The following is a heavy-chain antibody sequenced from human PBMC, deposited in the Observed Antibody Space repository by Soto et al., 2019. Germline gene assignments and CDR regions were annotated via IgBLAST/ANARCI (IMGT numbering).Heavy chain of an antibody. D-gene: IGHD1-26*01. CDR2: ITYRGTT. Sequence: PSETLSLTCTVSGRSISSGGYYWSWMRQHPVRGLEWLGYITYRGTTSYNPSLKSRLTVSVDTSKNQFSLKLSSVTAADTAVYYCARGLITGSQYSGGWYYFDSWGQGTQVTVS. V-gene: IGHV4-31*03. CDR1: GRSISSGGYY. CDR3: ARGLITGSQYSGGWYYFDS. J-gene: IGHJ4*02.